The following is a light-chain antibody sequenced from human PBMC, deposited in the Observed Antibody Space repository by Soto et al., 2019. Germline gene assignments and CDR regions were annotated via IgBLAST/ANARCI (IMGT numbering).Light chain of an antibody. J-gene: IGLJ2*01. V-gene: IGLV2-14*01. CDR1: SSDVCGYNY. Sequence: QSALTQPASVSGSPGQSITISCTGTSSDVCGYNYVSWYQQHPGKAPKLMIYEVSNRPSGVSNRFSGSKSGNTASLTISGLQAEDEADFYCSSYTSSSPHVVFGGGTKLTVL. CDR2: EVS. CDR3: SSYTSSSPHVV.